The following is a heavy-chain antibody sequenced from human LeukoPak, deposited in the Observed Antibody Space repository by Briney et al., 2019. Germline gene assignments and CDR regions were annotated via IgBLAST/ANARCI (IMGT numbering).Heavy chain of an antibody. V-gene: IGHV3-30*02. Sequence: PGGSLRLSCAASGFTFSSYGMHWVRQAPGKGLEWVAFIRYDGSNKYYADSVKGRFTISRDNSKNTLHLQMNSLRAEDTAVYYCAKDGITIFGVVVPFDYWGQGTLVTVSS. J-gene: IGHJ4*02. CDR3: AKDGITIFGVVVPFDY. CDR1: GFTFSSYG. D-gene: IGHD3-3*01. CDR2: IRYDGSNK.